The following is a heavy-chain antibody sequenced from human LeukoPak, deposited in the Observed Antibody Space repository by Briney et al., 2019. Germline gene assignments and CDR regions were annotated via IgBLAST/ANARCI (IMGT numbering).Heavy chain of an antibody. CDR3: ARDRQYWEPLDY. CDR2: ISSSGRTK. D-gene: IGHD1-26*01. V-gene: IGHV3-48*03. J-gene: IGHJ4*02. Sequence: GGSLRLSCVASGFTFSSYEMNWVRQAPGKGLEWVSYISSSGRTKYYADSVKGRFTISRDNVKNSLYLQMNSLRAEDTAVYYCARDRQYWEPLDYWGQGTLVTVSS. CDR1: GFTFSSYE.